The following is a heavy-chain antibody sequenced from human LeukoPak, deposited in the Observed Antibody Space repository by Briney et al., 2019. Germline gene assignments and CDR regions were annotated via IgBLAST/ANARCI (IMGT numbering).Heavy chain of an antibody. CDR3: ARFVVVTAGDY. Sequence: GGSLRLSCSASGFTLSNYWMHWVRQAPGKGLVWVARLHSNGAFTTYADSVKGRSTISRDTAKNTLYLQMNSLRVEDTAVYYCARFVVVTAGDYWGQGTLVTVSS. CDR2: LHSNGAFT. D-gene: IGHD2-21*02. V-gene: IGHV3-74*01. J-gene: IGHJ4*01. CDR1: GFTLSNYW.